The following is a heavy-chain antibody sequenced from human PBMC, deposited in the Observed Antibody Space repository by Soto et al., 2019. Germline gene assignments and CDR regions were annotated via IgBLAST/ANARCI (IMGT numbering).Heavy chain of an antibody. CDR3: AREGLFPSGPGGNYYYYGMDV. V-gene: IGHV4-39*02. D-gene: IGHD3-22*01. Sequence: SETLSLTCTVSCGSISSSSYYWGWIRQPPGKGLEWIGSIYYSGSTYYSPSLKSRVTISVDTSKNQFSLKLSSVTAADTAVYYCAREGLFPSGPGGNYYYYGMDVWGQGTTVTVSS. J-gene: IGHJ6*02. CDR1: CGSISSSSYY. CDR2: IYYSGST.